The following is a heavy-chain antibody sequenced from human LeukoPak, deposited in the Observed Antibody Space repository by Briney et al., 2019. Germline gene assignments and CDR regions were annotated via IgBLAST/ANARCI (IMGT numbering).Heavy chain of an antibody. V-gene: IGHV3-33*01. D-gene: IGHD3-16*01. CDR1: GFTFSSYG. J-gene: IGHJ4*02. CDR3: ARDDSWGGLLS. Sequence: PGGSLRLSRAASGFTFSSYGMHWVRQAPGKGLEWVAVIWYDGSNKYYADSVKGRFTISRDNSKNTLYLQMNSLRAADTAVYYCARDDSWGGLLSWGQGTLVTVSS. CDR2: IWYDGSNK.